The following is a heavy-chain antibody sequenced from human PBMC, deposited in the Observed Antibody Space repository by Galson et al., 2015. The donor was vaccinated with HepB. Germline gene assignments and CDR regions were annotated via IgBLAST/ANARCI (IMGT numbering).Heavy chain of an antibody. CDR2: ISGSGGST. J-gene: IGHJ4*02. CDR3: AKVRLRYFDWLSPAGFDY. Sequence: SLRLSCAASGFTFSSYAMSWVRQAPGKGLEWVSAISGSGGSTYYADSVKGRFTISRDNSKNTLYLQMNSLRAEDTAVYYCAKVRLRYFDWLSPAGFDYWGQGTLVTVSS. D-gene: IGHD3-9*01. CDR1: GFTFSSYA. V-gene: IGHV3-23*01.